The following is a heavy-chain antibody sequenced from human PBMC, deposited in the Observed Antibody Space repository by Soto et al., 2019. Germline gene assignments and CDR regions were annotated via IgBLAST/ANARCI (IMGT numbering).Heavy chain of an antibody. J-gene: IGHJ3*02. V-gene: IGHV1-69*13. CDR3: AREGSTIFGVPLVAFDI. CDR2: IIPIFGTA. Sequence: SVKVSCKASGGTFSSYAISWVRQAPGQGLEWMGGIIPIFGTANYAQKFQGRVTVTADESTSTAYMELSSLRSEDTAVYYCAREGSTIFGVPLVAFDIWGQGTMVTVSS. D-gene: IGHD3-3*01. CDR1: GGTFSSYA.